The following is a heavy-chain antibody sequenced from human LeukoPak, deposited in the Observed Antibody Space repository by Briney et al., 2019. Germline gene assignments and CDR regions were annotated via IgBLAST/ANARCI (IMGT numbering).Heavy chain of an antibody. J-gene: IGHJ5*02. V-gene: IGHV1-2*02. CDR1: GYTFTGYY. D-gene: IGHD1-26*01. CDR3: ARDYGVGATTAWFDP. Sequence: ASVKVSCKASGYTFTGYYMHWVRQAPGQGLEWMGWINPNSGGTNYAQKFQGRVTMTRDTSISTAYMELSRLRSDDTAVYYCARDYGVGATTAWFDPWGQGTLVTVSS. CDR2: INPNSGGT.